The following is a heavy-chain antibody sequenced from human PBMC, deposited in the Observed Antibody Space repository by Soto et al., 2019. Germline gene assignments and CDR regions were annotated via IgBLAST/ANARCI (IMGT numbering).Heavy chain of an antibody. CDR3: ARGTSAWRNGLDI. CDR2: ISSDGSST. CDR1: GFTFYSHC. V-gene: IGHV3-74*01. Sequence: WGSLRLSCSASGFTFYSHCVHWVRQDPGKGLVWVSRISSDGSSTAHADSVKGRLTISRDNAKNTLYLQMNSLRAEDTAVYYCARGTSAWRNGLDIWGQGTMVTVSS. D-gene: IGHD6-19*01. J-gene: IGHJ3*02.